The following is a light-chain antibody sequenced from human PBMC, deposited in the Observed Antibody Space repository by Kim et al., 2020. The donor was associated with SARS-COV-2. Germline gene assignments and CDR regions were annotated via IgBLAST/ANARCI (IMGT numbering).Light chain of an antibody. J-gene: IGKJ4*01. CDR1: RSISSW. CDR3: QQYNSYPVT. V-gene: IGKV1-5*03. CDR2: KSS. Sequence: GESRVTVTSRASRSISSWLAWYQQKPGKAPKLLIYKSSSLQSGVPSRFGGSESGTEFTLTISSLQPDDFATYYCQQYNSYPVTFGGGTKVDIK.